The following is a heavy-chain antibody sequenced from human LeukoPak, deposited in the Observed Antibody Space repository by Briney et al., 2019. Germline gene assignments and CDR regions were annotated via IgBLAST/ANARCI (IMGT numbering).Heavy chain of an antibody. CDR3: ARDKIGGPDAFDI. J-gene: IGHJ3*02. V-gene: IGHV1-69*05. D-gene: IGHD3-16*01. CDR1: GGTFSSYA. Sequence: SVKVSCKASGGTFSSYAISWVRQAPGQGLEWMGRIVPKSGTANYAQKFQGRVTIITDESTSTAYVDLSSLRSEDTAVYYCARDKIGGPDAFDIWGQGTMVTVS. CDR2: IVPKSGTA.